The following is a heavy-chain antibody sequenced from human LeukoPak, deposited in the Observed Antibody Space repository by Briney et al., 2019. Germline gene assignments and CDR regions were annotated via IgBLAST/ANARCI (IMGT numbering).Heavy chain of an antibody. D-gene: IGHD5/OR15-5a*01. CDR2: ITSSSGSAI. CDR3: ARGGVFDSFDY. Sequence: GGSLRLSCAASGFTFSSFSMNWVHQAPGKGLEWVSCITSSSGSAIYYADSVRGRFTISRDKAKNSLYLQMNSLRDEDTAVYYCARGGVFDSFDYWGQGTLVTVSA. J-gene: IGHJ4*02. V-gene: IGHV3-48*02. CDR1: GFTFSSFS.